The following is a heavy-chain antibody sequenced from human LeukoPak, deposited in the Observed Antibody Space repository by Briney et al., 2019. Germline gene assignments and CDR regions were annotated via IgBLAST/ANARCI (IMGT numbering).Heavy chain of an antibody. Sequence: PSETLSLTCTVSGGSISSYYWSWIRQPAGKGLEWIGRIYTSGSTNYNPSLKSRVTLSVDTSKNQFSLKLSSVTAADTAVYYCARCVPAAADYYYYMDVWGKGTTVTVSS. CDR3: ARCVPAAADYYYYMDV. CDR1: GGSISSYY. D-gene: IGHD2-2*01. CDR2: IYTSGST. V-gene: IGHV4-4*07. J-gene: IGHJ6*03.